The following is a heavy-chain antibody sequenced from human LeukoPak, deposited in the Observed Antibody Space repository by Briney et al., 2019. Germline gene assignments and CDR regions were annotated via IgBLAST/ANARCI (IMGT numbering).Heavy chain of an antibody. CDR2: IHYSGST. J-gene: IGHJ5*01. D-gene: IGHD6-19*01. CDR1: GGSISSGDYY. V-gene: IGHV4-61*08. Sequence: PSETLSLTCTVSGGSISSGDYYWSWIRQPPGKGLEWIGYIHYSGSTNYNPSLKSRVTISVDTSKNQFSLKLSSVTAADTAVYYCARGSGWLTDSWGQGTLVTVSS. CDR3: ARGSGWLTDS.